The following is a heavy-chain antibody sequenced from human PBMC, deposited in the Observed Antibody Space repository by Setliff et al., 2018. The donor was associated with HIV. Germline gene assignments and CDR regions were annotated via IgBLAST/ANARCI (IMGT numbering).Heavy chain of an antibody. Sequence: ASVKVSCKASVHTFASYGIGWLRQAPGQGLEWLGWISAYNVNAPNAQKSQGRVTMTIDIPTTTAYMEMRSLRFDDTAAYYCATARPGARFDVWGQGTLVTVSS. CDR3: ATARPGARFDV. CDR2: ISAYNVNA. CDR1: VHTFASYG. D-gene: IGHD6-6*01. V-gene: IGHV1-18*01. J-gene: IGHJ4*02.